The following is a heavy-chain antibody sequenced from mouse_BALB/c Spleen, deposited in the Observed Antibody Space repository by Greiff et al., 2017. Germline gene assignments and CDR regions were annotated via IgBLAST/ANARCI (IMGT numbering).Heavy chain of an antibody. V-gene: IGHV5-17*02. CDR3: ARYYDSGAY. CDR2: ISSGSSTT. J-gene: IGHJ3*01. Sequence: EVQLVESGAGLVQPGGSRKLSCAASGFTFSSFGMHWVRQAPEQGLEWVAYISSGSSTTYYAHTVKGRFTISRDNPKNTLFLQMTSLRSEDTAMYYCARYYDSGAYWGQGTLVTVSA. D-gene: IGHD2-4*01. CDR1: GFTFSSFG.